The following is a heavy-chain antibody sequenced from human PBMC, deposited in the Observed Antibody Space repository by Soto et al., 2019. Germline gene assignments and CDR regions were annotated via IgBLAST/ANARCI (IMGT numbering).Heavy chain of an antibody. CDR2: ITSSGSYV. Sequence: XGSLILSCLTSGFTFSRNTMNWVRQAPGKGLEWVASITSSGSYVYYADSVKGRFSASRDNAKNSLSLQMDSLRPDDTAIYFCVKDEGIEAMDVWGQGTTATVSS. D-gene: IGHD3-3*02. J-gene: IGHJ6*02. V-gene: IGHV3-21*01. CDR1: GFTFSRNT. CDR3: VKDEGIEAMDV.